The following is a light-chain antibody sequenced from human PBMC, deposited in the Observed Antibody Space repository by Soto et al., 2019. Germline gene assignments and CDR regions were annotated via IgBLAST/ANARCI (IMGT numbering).Light chain of an antibody. CDR2: GAS. CDR1: QSINNF. V-gene: IGKV3-20*01. CDR3: QQYGGSPRT. Sequence: QCSGKLSLSRGVGATLSCRARQSINNFSAWYQQRRGQAPRLLTHGASNRATGIPNSFSGSGSGTDFTLTISIQDPEVVAVYYCQQYGGSPRTFGQGTKVDIK. J-gene: IGKJ1*01.